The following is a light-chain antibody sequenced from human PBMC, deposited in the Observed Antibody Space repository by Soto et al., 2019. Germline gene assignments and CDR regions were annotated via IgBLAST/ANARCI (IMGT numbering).Light chain of an antibody. Sequence: QSVGSNLAWYQQKPGQAPRLLIYDACDRATGIPARFSGSESRTDFNQTIRRFRHAYLAAFLIHEAPRSAPRTFGGGTKVDIK. CDR2: DAC. J-gene: IGKJ4*01. CDR1: QSVGSN. V-gene: IGKV3-11*01. CDR3: HEAPRSAPRT.